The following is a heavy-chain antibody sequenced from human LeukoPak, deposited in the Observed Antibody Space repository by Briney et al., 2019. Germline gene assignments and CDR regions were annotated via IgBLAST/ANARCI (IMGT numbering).Heavy chain of an antibody. CDR2: MNSGGSTT. D-gene: IGHD1-7*01. J-gene: IGHJ4*02. CDR1: GFTFSTTW. Sequence: PGGSLRLSCAASGFTFSTTWLHWVRQTPGEGLVWVSRMNSGGSTTNYADSVKGRFTISRVNAKSTLYLQMNNLRVEDTAVYYCATAGNYRFDNWGQGTLVTVSP. CDR3: ATAGNYRFDN. V-gene: IGHV3-74*01.